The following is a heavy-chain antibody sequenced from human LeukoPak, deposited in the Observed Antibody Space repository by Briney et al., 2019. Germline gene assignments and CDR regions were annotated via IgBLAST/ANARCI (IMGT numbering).Heavy chain of an antibody. Sequence: SETLSLTCTVSGGSISSYYWSWIRQPPGKGLEWIGYIYYSGSTNYNPSLKSRLTISVDTSKNQFSLKLSSVTAADTAVYYCARTTEAHRWRTRYYDYYMDVWGKGTTVAVSS. J-gene: IGHJ6*03. CDR2: IYYSGST. CDR3: ARTTEAHRWRTRYYDYYMDV. D-gene: IGHD5-24*01. V-gene: IGHV4-59*01. CDR1: GGSISSYY.